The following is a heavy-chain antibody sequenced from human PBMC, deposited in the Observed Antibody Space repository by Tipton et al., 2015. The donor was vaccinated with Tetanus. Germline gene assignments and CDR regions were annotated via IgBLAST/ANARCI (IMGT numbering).Heavy chain of an antibody. Sequence: SLRLSCAASGFTFDEHAMHWVRQAPGKGLEWVSGILWNSARIGYADSVKGRFTISIDNAKNSLYLEMTSLRAEDTALYYCTKDRSPGGADCWGQGTLVTVSS. J-gene: IGHJ4*02. D-gene: IGHD4-23*01. CDR2: ILWNSARI. CDR1: GFTFDEHA. V-gene: IGHV3-9*01. CDR3: TKDRSPGGADC.